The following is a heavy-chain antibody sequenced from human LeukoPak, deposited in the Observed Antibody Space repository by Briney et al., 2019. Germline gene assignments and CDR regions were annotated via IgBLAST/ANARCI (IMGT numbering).Heavy chain of an antibody. D-gene: IGHD3-10*01. J-gene: IGHJ6*02. Sequence: PGGSLGLSCAAFGFTFSSYAMGWVRQAPGKGLEWVSAIGGSGGDTYYADSVKGRFTFSRDNSRNTLYLQMNSLRPEDTALYYCAKAVWFGEFDYYFFGLDVWGQGTTVTVSS. CDR3: AKAVWFGEFDYYFFGLDV. V-gene: IGHV3-23*01. CDR1: GFTFSSYA. CDR2: IGGSGGDT.